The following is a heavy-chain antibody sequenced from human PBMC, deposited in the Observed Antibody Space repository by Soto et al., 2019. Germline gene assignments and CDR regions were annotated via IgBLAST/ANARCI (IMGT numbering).Heavy chain of an antibody. Sequence: QVQLQESGPGLVKPSGTLSLTCAVSGGSISSSSWWSWVRQPPGKGLEWIGEIYHSGSTNYNPSLKSPVTISVDKSKNQFPLKLNSVTAADTAVYYCARKDYGDYRWFDPWGQGTLVTVSS. CDR1: GGSISSSSW. V-gene: IGHV4-4*02. CDR2: IYHSGST. D-gene: IGHD4-17*01. J-gene: IGHJ5*02. CDR3: ARKDYGDYRWFDP.